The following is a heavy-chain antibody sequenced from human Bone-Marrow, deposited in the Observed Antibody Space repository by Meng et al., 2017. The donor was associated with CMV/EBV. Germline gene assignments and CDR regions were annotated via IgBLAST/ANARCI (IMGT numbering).Heavy chain of an antibody. CDR3: ARLDYSSSSCGY. D-gene: IGHD6-6*01. J-gene: IGHJ4*02. V-gene: IGHV1-18*04. CDR1: GYTCINYG. Sequence: SFKASGYTCINYGITWVRQAPGQGLEWMGWISPYNRNTNYAQRLLGRVTMTADTSTSTAYMKLRSLRSDDTAVYYCARLDYSSSSCGYWGQGTLVTVSS. CDR2: ISPYNRNT.